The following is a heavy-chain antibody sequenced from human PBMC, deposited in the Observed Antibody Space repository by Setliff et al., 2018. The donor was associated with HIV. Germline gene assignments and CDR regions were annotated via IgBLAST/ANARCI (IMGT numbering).Heavy chain of an antibody. CDR3: ARGGVYYYDSSGRSMDY. CDR2: ISSSGIS. V-gene: IGHV4-4*07. Sequence: SETLSLTCTVSGGSMNDYYWSWVRQPAGKTLEWLGRISSSGISTYNFSLRSRVTMSIDTSNNQFSLTLNSVTAADTAVYYCARGGVYYYDSSGRSMDYWGQGTLVTVSS. J-gene: IGHJ4*02. CDR1: GGSMNDYY. D-gene: IGHD3-22*01.